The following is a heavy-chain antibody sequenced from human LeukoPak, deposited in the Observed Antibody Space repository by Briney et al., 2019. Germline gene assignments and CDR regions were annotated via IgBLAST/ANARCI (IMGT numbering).Heavy chain of an antibody. V-gene: IGHV4-4*07. CDR2: MYTSGST. CDR1: DGSISSYY. J-gene: IGHJ4*02. D-gene: IGHD3-10*01. CDR3: ARDRAYSDYKGTTYYFDY. Sequence: SETMSLTCTVSDGSISSYYWSWIRQPAGKGLEWIGRMYTSGSTNYNPSLKSRVTMSVDTSKNQFSLKLSSVTAADTAVYYCARDRAYSDYKGTTYYFDYWGQGTLVTVSS.